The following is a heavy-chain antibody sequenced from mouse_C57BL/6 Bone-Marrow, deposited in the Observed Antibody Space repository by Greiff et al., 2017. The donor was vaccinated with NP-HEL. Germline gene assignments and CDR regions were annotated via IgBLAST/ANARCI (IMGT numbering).Heavy chain of an antibody. CDR3: ARHYYYGSSWFAY. Sequence: EVQLQESGGGLVQPGGSLKLSCAASGFTFSDYYMYWVRQTPEKRLEWVAYISNGGGSTYYPDTVKGRFTISRDNAKNTLYLQMSRLKSEDTAMYYCARHYYYGSSWFAYWGQGTLVTVSA. CDR1: GFTFSDYY. J-gene: IGHJ3*01. CDR2: ISNGGGST. V-gene: IGHV5-12*01. D-gene: IGHD1-1*01.